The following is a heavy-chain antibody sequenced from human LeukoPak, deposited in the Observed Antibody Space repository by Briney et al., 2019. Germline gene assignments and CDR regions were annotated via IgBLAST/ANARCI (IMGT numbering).Heavy chain of an antibody. D-gene: IGHD5-18*01. Sequence: SETLSLTCTVSGGSISSSSYFWGWIRQPPGKGLEWIGSIYYSGSTYYNPSLKSRVTISVDRSKNQFSLKLGSVTAADTAVYYCASPGYSYGISFDYWGQGTLVTVSS. CDR1: GGSISSSSYF. CDR3: ASPGYSYGISFDY. CDR2: IYYSGST. J-gene: IGHJ4*02. V-gene: IGHV4-39*01.